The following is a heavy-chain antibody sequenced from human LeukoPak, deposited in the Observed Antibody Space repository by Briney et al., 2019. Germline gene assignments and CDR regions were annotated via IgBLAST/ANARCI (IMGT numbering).Heavy chain of an antibody. D-gene: IGHD2-15*01. V-gene: IGHV4-39*01. CDR1: GGSISSSSYY. CDR3: VRIPTKIVAADY. J-gene: IGHJ4*02. CDR2: IYYSGNT. Sequence: PSETLSLTCTVSGGSISSSSYYWGWIRQPPGKGLEWIGSIYYSGNTYYNPSLKTRVTMSVDTSKNQFSLKLSSVTAADTAVYHCVRIPTKIVAADYWGQGTLVAVSS.